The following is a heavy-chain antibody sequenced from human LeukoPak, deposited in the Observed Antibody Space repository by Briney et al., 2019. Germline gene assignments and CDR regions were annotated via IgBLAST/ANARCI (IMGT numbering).Heavy chain of an antibody. CDR1: GFTFSSYW. Sequence: PGGSLRLSCAASGFTFSSYWMNWARQAPGKGLEWVASINHNGNVNYYVDSVKGRFTISRDNAKNSLYLQVNSLRAEDTAVYYCARNHITMVRGVIRREEFDYWGQGTLVTVSS. J-gene: IGHJ4*02. CDR3: ARNHITMVRGVIRREEFDY. D-gene: IGHD3-10*01. CDR2: INHNGNVN. V-gene: IGHV3-7*01.